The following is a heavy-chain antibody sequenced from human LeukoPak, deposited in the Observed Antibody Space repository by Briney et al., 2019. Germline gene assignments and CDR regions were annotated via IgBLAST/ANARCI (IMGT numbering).Heavy chain of an antibody. J-gene: IGHJ5*02. CDR1: GFTFSSYW. V-gene: IGHV3-7*01. Sequence: GGSLRLSCAASGFTFSSYWMSWVRQAPGKGLEWVANIKQDGSEKYYVDSVKGRFTISRDNAKNSLYLQMNSLRAEDTAVYYCARDKGGSFVPNWFDPWGQGTLVTVSS. D-gene: IGHD6-13*01. CDR3: ARDKGGSFVPNWFDP. CDR2: IKQDGSEK.